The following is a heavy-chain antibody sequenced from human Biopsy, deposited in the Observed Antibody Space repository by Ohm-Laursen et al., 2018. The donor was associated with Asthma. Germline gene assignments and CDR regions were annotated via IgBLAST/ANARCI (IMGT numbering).Heavy chain of an antibody. CDR3: AREMNRDGWYVDY. CDR2: ISYDGSNK. Sequence: SLRLSCAASGFTFSTYAMHWVRQAPGKGLEWVAVISYDGSNKYYADSVKGRFTISRDNSKNTLYLQMNSLRGDDTAVYYCAREMNRDGWYVDYWGQGTLVTVSS. J-gene: IGHJ4*02. D-gene: IGHD5-24*01. V-gene: IGHV3-30-3*01. CDR1: GFTFSTYA.